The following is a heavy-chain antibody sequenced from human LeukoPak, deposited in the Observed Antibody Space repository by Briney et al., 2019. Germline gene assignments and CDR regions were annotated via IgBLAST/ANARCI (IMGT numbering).Heavy chain of an antibody. CDR1: GGSISSSSYY. CDR3: ARSYFGSGSYFRY. Sequence: SETLSLTCIVSGGSISSSSYYWGWIRQPPGKGLEWVGSIHYSGSTYYNPSLKSRVTILVDTSKNQFSLKLSPVTAADTAVYYCARSYFGSGSYFRYWGQGTLVTVSS. V-gene: IGHV4-39*01. J-gene: IGHJ4*02. CDR2: IHYSGST. D-gene: IGHD3-10*01.